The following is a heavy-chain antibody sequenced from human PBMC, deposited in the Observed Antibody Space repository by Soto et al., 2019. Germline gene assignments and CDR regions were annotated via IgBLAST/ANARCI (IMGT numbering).Heavy chain of an antibody. CDR3: ARHGLSITVFGVVSGPDY. CDR2: IYHSGST. Sequence: QLQLQESGPGLVKPSETLSLTCIVSGGSISSSGYYWGWIRQPPGKGLEWIGSIYHSGSTNYNPSLKSRITMSVATSRNQFSLKLSSVSAADTAVYFCARHGLSITVFGVVSGPDYWGQGILVTVSS. J-gene: IGHJ4*02. V-gene: IGHV4-39*01. CDR1: GGSISSSGYY. D-gene: IGHD3-3*01.